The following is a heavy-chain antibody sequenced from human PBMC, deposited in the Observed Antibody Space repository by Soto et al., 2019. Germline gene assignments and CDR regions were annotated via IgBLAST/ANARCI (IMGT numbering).Heavy chain of an antibody. D-gene: IGHD1-26*01. V-gene: IGHV1-69*06. J-gene: IGHJ4*02. CDR2: IIPTFGTP. CDR3: ASERSAQDFDI. Sequence: QVQLVQSGTVVQRRGSSVKVSCQASGGTFSSHGMAWVRQAPGQGLEWMGGIIPTFGTPTYAPKFQGRVTITADKSTNTPYMELSSLRSEDTGVYYCASERSAQDFDIWGQGTLITVSS. CDR1: GGTFSSHG.